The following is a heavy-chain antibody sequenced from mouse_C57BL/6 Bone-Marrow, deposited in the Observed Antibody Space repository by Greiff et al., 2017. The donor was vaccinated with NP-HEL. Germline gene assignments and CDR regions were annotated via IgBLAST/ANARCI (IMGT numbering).Heavy chain of an antibody. CDR3: TSQLCYFAMCD. Sequence: QVQLKQSGAELVRPGASVTLSCKASGYTFTDYEMHWVKQTPVHGLEWIGAIDPDTGGTDYNQKFKGKAILTADKSSSTAYMERLSLTSEDTAIYYCTSQLCYFAMCDWGQGTPVTVAS. CDR1: GYTFTDYE. J-gene: IGHJ4*01. CDR2: IDPDTGGT. D-gene: IGHD4-1*02. V-gene: IGHV1-15*01.